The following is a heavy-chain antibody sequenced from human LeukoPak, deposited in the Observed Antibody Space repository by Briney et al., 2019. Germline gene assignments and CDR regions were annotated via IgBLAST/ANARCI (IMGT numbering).Heavy chain of an antibody. D-gene: IGHD6-6*01. CDR1: GFTFSSYW. CDR3: TSLEYSSSHPT. J-gene: IGHJ5*02. V-gene: IGHV3-7*03. CDR2: IKQDGSEK. Sequence: GGSLRLSCAASGFTFSSYWMSWVRQAPGKGLEWVANIKQDGSEKYYVDSVKGRFTISRDDSKDTAYLQMNSLKTEDTAIYYCTSLEYSSSHPTWGQGTLVTVSS.